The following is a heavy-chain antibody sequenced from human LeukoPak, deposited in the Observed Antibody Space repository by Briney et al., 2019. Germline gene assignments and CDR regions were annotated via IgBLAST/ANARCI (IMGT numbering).Heavy chain of an antibody. CDR3: ATNRVGTYDRPFDI. CDR2: IHYAGTT. Sequence: PSETLSLTCIVSGGSINSHYWSWVRQPPGKGLEWIGDIHYAGTTKYNPSVKSRVTISIDTSKNQFSLELSPVTATDTAVYFCATNRVGTYDRPFDIWGQGTMVTVSS. J-gene: IGHJ3*02. CDR1: GGSINSHY. V-gene: IGHV4-59*08. D-gene: IGHD1-26*01.